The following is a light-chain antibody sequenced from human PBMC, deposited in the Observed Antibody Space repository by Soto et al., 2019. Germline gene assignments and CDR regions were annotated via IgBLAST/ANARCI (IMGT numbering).Light chain of an antibody. J-gene: IGLJ2*01. CDR3: QSYDSSLSGPVV. CDR2: GNN. CDR1: KSNIGSVYD. Sequence: QSVLTQPPSVSGAPGQRVTISCTGTKSNIGSVYDVHWYQHLPGTAPKLLISGNNNRPSGVPVRFSASKSGTSASLAITGLQAEDEADYYCQSYDSSLSGPVVFGGGTKLTVL. V-gene: IGLV1-40*01.